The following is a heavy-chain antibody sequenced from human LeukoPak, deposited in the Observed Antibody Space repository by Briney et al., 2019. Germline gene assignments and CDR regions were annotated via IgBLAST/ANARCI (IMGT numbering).Heavy chain of an antibody. V-gene: IGHV4-39*07. J-gene: IGHJ4*02. Sequence: SETLSLTCTVSGGSISSSSYYWGWIRQPPGKGLEWIGSIYYSGSTYYNPSLKSRVTISVDTSKNQFSLKLSSVTAADTAVYYCARDLRGYGSGSGYFDYWGQGTLVTVSS. D-gene: IGHD3-10*01. CDR3: ARDLRGYGSGSGYFDY. CDR1: GGSISSSSYY. CDR2: IYYSGST.